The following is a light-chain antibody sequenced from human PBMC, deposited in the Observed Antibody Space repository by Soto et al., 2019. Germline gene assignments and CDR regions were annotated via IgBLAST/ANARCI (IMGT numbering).Light chain of an antibody. V-gene: IGLV2-14*01. CDR2: DVS. Sequence: QSAPTQPASVSGSPGQSITISCTGTSSDIGIYNYVSWYQQHPGKAPKLMIYDVSNRPSGVSNRFSGSKSGNTASLTISGLQAEDEADYYCSSYTSSTTWVFGGGTQLTVL. J-gene: IGLJ3*02. CDR1: SSDIGIYNY. CDR3: SSYTSSTTWV.